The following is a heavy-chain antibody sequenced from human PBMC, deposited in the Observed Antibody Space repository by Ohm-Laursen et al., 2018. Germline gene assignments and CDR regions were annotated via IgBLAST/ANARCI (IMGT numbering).Heavy chain of an antibody. J-gene: IGHJ4*02. CDR1: GGTFSSYA. D-gene: IGHD4-17*01. CDR2: IIPILGIA. Sequence: GASVKVSCKASGGTFSSYAISWVRQAPGQGLEWMGRIIPILGIANYAQKFQGRVTITADKSTSTAYMELSSLRSEDTAVYYCARVEVGVTSDYWGQGTLVTVSS. V-gene: IGHV1-69*04. CDR3: ARVEVGVTSDY.